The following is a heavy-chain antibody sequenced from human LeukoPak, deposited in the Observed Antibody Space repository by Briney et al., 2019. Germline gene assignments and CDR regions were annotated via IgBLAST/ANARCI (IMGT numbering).Heavy chain of an antibody. CDR3: ARALSSSSWYPGEDYFDY. J-gene: IGHJ4*02. V-gene: IGHV1-18*01. CDR1: GYTFTSYG. CDR2: ISAYNGNT. D-gene: IGHD6-13*01. Sequence: EASVKVSCKASGYTFTSYGISWVRQAPGQGLEWMGWISAYNGNTNYAQKLQGRVTMTTDTSTSTAYMELRSLRSDDTAVYYCARALSSSSWYPGEDYFDYWGQGTLVTVSS.